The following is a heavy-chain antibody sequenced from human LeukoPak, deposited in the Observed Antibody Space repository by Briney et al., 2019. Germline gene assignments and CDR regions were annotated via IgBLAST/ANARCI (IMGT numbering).Heavy chain of an antibody. CDR1: GGTFSSYA. CDR2: IIPIFGTA. D-gene: IGHD3-10*01. Sequence: SVKVSCKASGGTFSSYAISWVRQAPGQGLEWMGGIIPIFGTANYAQKFQGRVTITADESTSTAYMELSSLRSEDTAVYYCAREKFTMVRGVITYNWFDPWGQGTLVTVS. J-gene: IGHJ5*02. V-gene: IGHV1-69*13. CDR3: AREKFTMVRGVITYNWFDP.